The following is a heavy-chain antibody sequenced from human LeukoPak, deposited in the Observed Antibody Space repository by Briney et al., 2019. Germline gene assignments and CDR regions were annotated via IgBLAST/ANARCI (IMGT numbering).Heavy chain of an antibody. Sequence: PGESLRLSCAASGFTFSSYSMNWVRQAPGKGLEWVSSISSSSSYIYYADSVKGRFTISRDNAKNSLYLQMNSLRAEDTAVYYCARYSSSLSGFDIWGQGTMVTVSS. CDR1: GFTFSSYS. J-gene: IGHJ3*02. CDR2: ISSSSSYI. V-gene: IGHV3-21*01. D-gene: IGHD6-13*01. CDR3: ARYSSSLSGFDI.